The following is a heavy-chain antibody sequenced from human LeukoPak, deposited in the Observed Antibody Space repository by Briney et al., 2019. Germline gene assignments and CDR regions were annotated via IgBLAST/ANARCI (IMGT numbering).Heavy chain of an antibody. CDR2: ISSSGSTI. J-gene: IGHJ4*02. CDR1: GFTFSNAW. CDR3: ATQGFTAAAGTFDY. V-gene: IGHV3-11*04. D-gene: IGHD6-13*01. Sequence: GGSLRLSCAASGFTFSNAWMSWVRQAPGKGLEWVSYISSSGSTIYYADSVKGRFTISRDNAKNSLYLQMNSLRAEDTAVYYCATQGFTAAAGTFDYWGQGTLVTVSS.